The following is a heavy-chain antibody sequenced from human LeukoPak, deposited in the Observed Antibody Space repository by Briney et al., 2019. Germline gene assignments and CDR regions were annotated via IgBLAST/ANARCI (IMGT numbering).Heavy chain of an antibody. CDR1: GGSISSYY. V-gene: IGHV4-59*05. CDR3: ASSYYDSSGYHDY. J-gene: IGHJ4*02. Sequence: SETLSLTCTVSGGSISSYYWSWIRQPPGKGLEWIGSIYYSGSTYYNPSLKPRVTISVDTSKNQFSLKLSSVTAADTAVYYCASSYYDSSGYHDYWGQGTLVTVSS. CDR2: IYYSGST. D-gene: IGHD3-22*01.